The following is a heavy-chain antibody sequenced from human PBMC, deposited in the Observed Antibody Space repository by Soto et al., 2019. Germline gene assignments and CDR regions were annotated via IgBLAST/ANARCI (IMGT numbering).Heavy chain of an antibody. Sequence: GESLKISCKTSGYNFDNYWIVWVRQMPGKGLEWMGRVDPSDSYVNSRPSFQGHIAIPIDHSINPAELQWRSLKASDSAIYYGARPEGGTDWLALWGQGSLVTVSS. J-gene: IGHJ5*02. CDR1: GYNFDNYW. CDR3: ARPEGGTDWLAL. CDR2: VDPSDSYV. D-gene: IGHD1-1*01. V-gene: IGHV5-10-1*01.